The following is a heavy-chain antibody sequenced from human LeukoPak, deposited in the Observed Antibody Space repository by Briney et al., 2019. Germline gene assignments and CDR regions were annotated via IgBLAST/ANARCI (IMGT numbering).Heavy chain of an antibody. CDR3: AKYSSAWYNDPFDI. J-gene: IGHJ3*02. CDR2: IGGSGSRT. Sequence: GGSLRLSCAASGFTVSTNYMSWVRQAPGKGLEWVSGIGGSGSRTYYADSVKGRFSISRDNSKNTLFLQMNSLRAEDTAVYYCAKYSSAWYNDPFDIWGQGTMVTVSS. V-gene: IGHV3-23*01. CDR1: GFTVSTNY. D-gene: IGHD6-19*01.